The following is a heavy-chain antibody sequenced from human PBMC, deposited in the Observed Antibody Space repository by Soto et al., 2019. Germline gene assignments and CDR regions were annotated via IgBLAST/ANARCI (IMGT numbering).Heavy chain of an antibody. CDR1: GFTFSTYA. Sequence: QVQLVESGGGVVQPGRSLRLSCAASGFTFSTYAMHWVRQAPGKGLEWVALISYDGRNKYYADSVKGRFTISRDNSKNTLYLQVNSLRPEDTAVYFCASLAVAATVPFDYWGQGTLVTVSS. D-gene: IGHD6-13*01. V-gene: IGHV3-30-3*01. CDR2: ISYDGRNK. CDR3: ASLAVAATVPFDY. J-gene: IGHJ4*02.